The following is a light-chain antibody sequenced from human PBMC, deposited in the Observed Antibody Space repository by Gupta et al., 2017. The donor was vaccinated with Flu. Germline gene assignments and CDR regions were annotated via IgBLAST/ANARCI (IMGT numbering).Light chain of an antibody. V-gene: IGLV3-10*01. CDR3: SSTDSSENRRV. J-gene: IGLJ2*01. Sequence: GQTARITCSGDALPSKFAFWYQQKSGPAPVLLIYEDSKRPSGIPERFSGSSSGTTATLTISGAQVEDEADYYCSSTDSSENRRVFGGGTKLTVL. CDR1: ALPSKF. CDR2: EDS.